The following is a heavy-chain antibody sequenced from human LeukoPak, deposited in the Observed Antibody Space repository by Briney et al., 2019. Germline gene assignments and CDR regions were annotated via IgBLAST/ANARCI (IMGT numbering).Heavy chain of an antibody. V-gene: IGHV3-23*01. CDR2: ISGSGGST. CDR1: GFTFSSYA. D-gene: IGHD1-26*01. CDR3: AKNPTPRIVGVYFYFDY. J-gene: IGHJ4*02. Sequence: PGGSLRLSCAASGFTFSSYAMSWVRQAPGKGLEWVSAISGSGGSTYYADSVKDRFTISRDTSKNTLYLQMNSLRAEDTAIYYCAKNPTPRIVGVYFYFDYWGQGTLVTVSS.